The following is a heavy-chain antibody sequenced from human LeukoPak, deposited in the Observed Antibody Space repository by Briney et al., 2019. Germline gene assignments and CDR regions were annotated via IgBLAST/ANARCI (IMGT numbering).Heavy chain of an antibody. J-gene: IGHJ4*02. CDR3: ARLAGYYDSSGC. D-gene: IGHD3-22*01. CDR1: GYTFTGYY. V-gene: IGHV1-2*02. CDR2: INPNSGGT. Sequence: ASVKVSCKASGYTFTGYYMHWVRQAPGQGLEWMGWINPNSGGTNYAQKFQGRVTMTRDTSISTAYMELSRLRSDDTAVYYCARLAGYYDSSGCWGQGTLVTVSS.